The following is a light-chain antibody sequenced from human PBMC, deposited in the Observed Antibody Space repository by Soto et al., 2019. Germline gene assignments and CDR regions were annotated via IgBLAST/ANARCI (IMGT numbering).Light chain of an antibody. CDR3: PQYNHWPRT. Sequence: EIVMTQSPATLSVSPGEKATLSCRASQSVSSSLAWYQQKPGQAPRLLIYGASTRATVIPARFSGSGSGTEFTLTISSLQSEDFATYHCPQYNHWPRTFGRGTQREIK. J-gene: IGKJ2*01. CDR2: GAS. CDR1: QSVSSS. V-gene: IGKV3-15*01.